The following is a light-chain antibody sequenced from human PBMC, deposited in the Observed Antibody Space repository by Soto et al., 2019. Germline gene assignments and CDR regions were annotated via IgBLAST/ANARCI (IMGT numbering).Light chain of an antibody. Sequence: DIQMTQSPSILSASVGDRVTVTCRASQSISSRLAWYQQKPGKAPKLLIYDASSLDGGVPSRFGGSGSGTEFTLTISSLQPDDFATYYCQQYNSYSWTFGQGTKVDI. CDR3: QQYNSYSWT. J-gene: IGKJ1*01. CDR2: DAS. CDR1: QSISSR. V-gene: IGKV1-5*01.